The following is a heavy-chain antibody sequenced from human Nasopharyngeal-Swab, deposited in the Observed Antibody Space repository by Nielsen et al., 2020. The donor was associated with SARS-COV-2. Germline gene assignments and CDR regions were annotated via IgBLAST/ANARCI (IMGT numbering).Heavy chain of an antibody. D-gene: IGHD3-16*01. Sequence: GGSLRLSCAASGFTFNTYAMNWVRQAPGKGLEWVSVVSGSGYTTFYADSVKGRFAISRDNSKNTLYLQMNNLRAEDTAVYYCARENTDTVMCSLLDYWGQGILVTVSS. V-gene: IGHV3-23*01. J-gene: IGHJ4*02. CDR3: ARENTDTVMCSLLDY. CDR1: GFTFNTYA. CDR2: VSGSGYTT.